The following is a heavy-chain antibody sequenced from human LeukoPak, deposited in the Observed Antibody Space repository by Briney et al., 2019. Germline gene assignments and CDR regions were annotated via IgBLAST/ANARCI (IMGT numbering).Heavy chain of an antibody. V-gene: IGHV4-30-2*01. J-gene: IGHJ4*02. CDR3: ARVNSSEFGELFLDY. D-gene: IGHD3-10*01. CDR1: GGSISSGGYS. CDR2: IYHSGST. Sequence: SQTLSLTCAVSGGSISSGGYSWSWIRQPPGKGLEWIGYIYHSGSTYYNPSLKSRVTISVDRSKNQFSLKLSSVTAADTAVYYCARVNSSEFGELFLDYWGQGTLVTVSS.